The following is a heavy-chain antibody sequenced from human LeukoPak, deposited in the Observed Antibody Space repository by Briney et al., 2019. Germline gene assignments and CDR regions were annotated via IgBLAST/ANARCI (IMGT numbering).Heavy chain of an antibody. J-gene: IGHJ4*02. CDR1: GYTFTSYG. V-gene: IGHV1-18*01. D-gene: IGHD6-13*01. Sequence: ASVKVSCKASGYTFTSYGISWVRQAPGQGLEWMGWIGAYNGNTNYAQKLQGRVTMTTDTSTSTAYMELRSLRSDDTAVYYCARLGDIAASAVGFDWGQGTLVTVSS. CDR3: ARLGDIAASAVGFD. CDR2: IGAYNGNT.